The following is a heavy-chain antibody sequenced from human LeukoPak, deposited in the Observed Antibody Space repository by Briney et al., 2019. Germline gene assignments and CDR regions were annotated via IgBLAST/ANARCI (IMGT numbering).Heavy chain of an antibody. J-gene: IGHJ4*02. D-gene: IGHD6-19*01. CDR2: IYYTGST. CDR1: GGSISSYY. V-gene: IGHV4-59*01. Sequence: SETLSLTCTVSGGSISSYYWSWIRQPPGKGLEWIGYIYYTGSTSYNPSLKGRVTISVDTSKNQFSLKLSSVTAADTAVYYCARERIAVAASFDYWGQGTLVTVSS. CDR3: ARERIAVAASFDY.